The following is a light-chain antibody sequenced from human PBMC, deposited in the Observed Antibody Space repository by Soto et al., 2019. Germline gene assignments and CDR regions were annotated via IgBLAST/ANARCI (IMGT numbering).Light chain of an antibody. CDR1: QSISSW. J-gene: IGKJ1*01. CDR2: DAS. Sequence: DIQMTQSPSTLSASVGDRVSITCRASQSISSWFAWYQQKPGKAPKLLIYDASSLESGVPSRFSGSGSGTEFTLTISSLQPDDFATYYCQHYNSYGTFGQGTKVDIK. CDR3: QHYNSYGT. V-gene: IGKV1-5*01.